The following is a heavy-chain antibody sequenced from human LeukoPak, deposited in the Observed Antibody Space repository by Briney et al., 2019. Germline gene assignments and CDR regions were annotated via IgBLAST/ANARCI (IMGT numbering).Heavy chain of an antibody. CDR3: TTDSRITMVRGVIRPFDY. D-gene: IGHD3-10*01. Sequence: SGGSLRLSCTASGFTFGDYAMSWFRQAPGKGLEWVGFIRSKAYGCTTEYAASVKGTFTISRDDSKNTLYLQMNSLKTEDTAVYYCTTDSRITMVRGVIRPFDYWGQGTLVTVSS. CDR2: IRSKAYGCTT. V-gene: IGHV3-49*03. CDR1: GFTFGDYA. J-gene: IGHJ4*02.